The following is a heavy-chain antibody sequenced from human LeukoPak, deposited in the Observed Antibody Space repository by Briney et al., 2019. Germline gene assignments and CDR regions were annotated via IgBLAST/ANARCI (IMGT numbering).Heavy chain of an antibody. D-gene: IGHD6-13*01. CDR3: AKDYGAASSHHDY. CDR1: GFTFSSYA. J-gene: IGHJ4*02. CDR2: ISSSGGSI. V-gene: IGHV3-23*01. Sequence: GGSLRLSCAASGFTFSSYAMSWVRQAPGKGLEWVSVISSSGGSIGYAESVKGRFTISRDNSKNTLYLQMNSLRAEDTAVYYCAKDYGAASSHHDYWGQGTLVTVSS.